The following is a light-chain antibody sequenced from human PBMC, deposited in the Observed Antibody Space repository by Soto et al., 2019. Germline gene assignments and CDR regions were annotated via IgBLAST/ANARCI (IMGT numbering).Light chain of an antibody. J-gene: IGKJ1*01. Sequence: AIRMTQSPSSFSASTGDRVTITCRASQGISSYLAWYQQKPGKAPKLLIYDASTLQTGVPSRFSGSGSGTDFTLTISYLQSEDFGTYYCQQFYNYPRTFGQGTKVDI. V-gene: IGKV1-8*01. CDR3: QQFYNYPRT. CDR1: QGISSY. CDR2: DAS.